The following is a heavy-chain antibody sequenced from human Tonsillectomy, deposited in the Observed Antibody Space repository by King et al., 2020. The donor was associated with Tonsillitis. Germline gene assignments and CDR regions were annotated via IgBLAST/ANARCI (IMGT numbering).Heavy chain of an antibody. Sequence: LQLQESGPGLVKPSETLSLTCSVSGGSISTYYWSWIRQPPGKGLEWIGYIYYSGSTNYNPSLKSRVIISVDTSKNQFSLNLSSVTAADTAVYYCARGQSYYYGMDVWGQGTTVTVSS. CDR3: ARGQSYYYGMDV. J-gene: IGHJ6*02. CDR1: GGSISTYY. V-gene: IGHV4-59*01. CDR2: IYYSGST.